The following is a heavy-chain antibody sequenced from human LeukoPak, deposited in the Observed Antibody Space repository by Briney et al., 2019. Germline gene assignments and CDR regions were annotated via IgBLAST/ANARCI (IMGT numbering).Heavy chain of an antibody. J-gene: IGHJ4*02. CDR1: GFTFSSYA. Sequence: GGSLRLSCAGSGFTFSSYAMSWVRQAPGKGLEWVSYISSHSSTIYYADSVKGRFTISRDDAKNSLYLQMNSPRADDTAVYYCARGSTSNSIDYWGQGTLVTVSS. CDR3: ARGSTSNSIDY. V-gene: IGHV3-48*01. D-gene: IGHD4-11*01. CDR2: ISSHSSTI.